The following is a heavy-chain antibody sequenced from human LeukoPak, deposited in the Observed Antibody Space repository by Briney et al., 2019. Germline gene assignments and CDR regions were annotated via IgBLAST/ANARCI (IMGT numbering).Heavy chain of an antibody. D-gene: IGHD3-10*01. CDR1: GFTFSSYW. J-gene: IGHJ4*02. Sequence: GGSLRLSCAASGFTFSSYWMDWVRQVPGKGLVWVSAIGATGYSTYYADSVKGRFTISRDNSKNTLYLQMNSLRAEDTAVFYCAKRGGGNYFDYWGQGTLVTVSS. CDR2: IGATGYST. V-gene: IGHV3-23*01. CDR3: AKRGGGNYFDY.